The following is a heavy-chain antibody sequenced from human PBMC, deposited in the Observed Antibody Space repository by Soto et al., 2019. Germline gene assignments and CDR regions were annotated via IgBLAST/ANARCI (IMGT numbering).Heavy chain of an antibody. CDR1: GGSVSSGVYY. CDR2: ISNTGST. CDR3: VRATYFSDSSGYTRCFDS. V-gene: IGHV4-61*08. J-gene: IGHJ4*02. D-gene: IGHD3-22*01. Sequence: SETLSLTCSVSGGSVSSGVYYWSWIRQPPGKGLELIGYISNTGSTNYNPSLTSRVAISLDTSRNQFSLKLRSVTAEDTAVYYCVRATYFSDSSGYTRCFDSWGQGTLVTVSS.